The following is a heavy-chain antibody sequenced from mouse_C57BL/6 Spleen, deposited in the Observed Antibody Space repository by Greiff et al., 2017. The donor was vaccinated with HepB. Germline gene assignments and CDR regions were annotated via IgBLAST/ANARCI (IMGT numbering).Heavy chain of an antibody. J-gene: IGHJ4*01. Sequence: QVQLKQSGAELVRPGTSVKMSCKASGYTFTNYWIGWAKQRPGHGLEWIGDIYPGGGYTNYNEKFKGKATLTADKSSSTAYMQFSSLTSEDSAIYYCARGRLYGNYGAMDYWGQGTSVTVSS. CDR3: ARGRLYGNYGAMDY. CDR2: IYPGGGYT. D-gene: IGHD2-1*01. V-gene: IGHV1-63*01. CDR1: GYTFTNYW.